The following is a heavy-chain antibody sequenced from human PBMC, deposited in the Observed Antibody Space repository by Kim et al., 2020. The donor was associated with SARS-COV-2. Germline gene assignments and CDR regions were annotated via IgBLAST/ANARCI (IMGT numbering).Heavy chain of an antibody. J-gene: IGHJ3*02. V-gene: IGHV4-31*03. CDR3: AREGVHCSSTSCYPGDEHFPHPLYAFDI. CDR2: IYYSGST. D-gene: IGHD2-2*01. Sequence: SETLSLTCTVSGGSISSGGYYWSWIRQHPGKGLEWIGYIYYSGSTYYNPSLKSRVTISVDTSKNQFSLKLSSVTAADTAVYYCAREGVHCSSTSCYPGDEHFPHPLYAFDIWGQGTMVTVSS. CDR1: GGSISSGGYY.